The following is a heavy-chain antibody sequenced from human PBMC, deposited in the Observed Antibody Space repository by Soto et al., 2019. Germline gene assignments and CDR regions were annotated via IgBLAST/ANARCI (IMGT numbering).Heavy chain of an antibody. V-gene: IGHV3-66*01. CDR1: GFTVSSNY. D-gene: IGHD5-18*01. CDR2: IYSDGST. CDR3: AREYSYGYYYYYGMDV. J-gene: IGHJ6*02. Sequence: EVQLVESGGGLVQPGGSLRLSCATSGFTVSSNYMSWVRQAPGKGLEWVSVIYSDGSTYYADSVKGRFTISRDNSKNTLYLQMNSLRAEDTAVYYCAREYSYGYYYYYGMDVWGQGTTVTVSS.